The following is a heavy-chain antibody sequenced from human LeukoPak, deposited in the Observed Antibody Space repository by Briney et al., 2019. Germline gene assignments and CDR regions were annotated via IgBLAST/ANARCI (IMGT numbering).Heavy chain of an antibody. Sequence: GGSLRLSCAASGFTFSSYGMNWVRQAPGKGLEWVSYISSSGSTIYYADSVKGRFTISRDNSKNTLYLQMNSLRAEDTAVYYCARGTIFGVVIISYWGQGTLVTVSS. D-gene: IGHD3-3*01. CDR2: ISSSGSTI. J-gene: IGHJ4*02. V-gene: IGHV3-48*01. CDR3: ARGTIFGVVIISY. CDR1: GFTFSSYG.